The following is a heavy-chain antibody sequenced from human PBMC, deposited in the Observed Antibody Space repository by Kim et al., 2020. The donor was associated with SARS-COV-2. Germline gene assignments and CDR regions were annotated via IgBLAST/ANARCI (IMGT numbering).Heavy chain of an antibody. Sequence: GGSLRLSCAASGFTFSNAWMSWVRQAPGKGLEWVGRIKSKTDGGTTDYAAPVKGRFTISRDDSKNTLYLQMNSLKTEDTAVYYCTTDPYYYDSSGYSIPDPDDAFDIWGQGTMVTVSS. V-gene: IGHV3-15*01. CDR1: GFTFSNAW. D-gene: IGHD3-22*01. J-gene: IGHJ3*02. CDR2: IKSKTDGGTT. CDR3: TTDPYYYDSSGYSIPDPDDAFDI.